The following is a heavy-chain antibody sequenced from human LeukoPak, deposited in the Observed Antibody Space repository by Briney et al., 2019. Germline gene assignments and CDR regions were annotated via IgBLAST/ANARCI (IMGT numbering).Heavy chain of an antibody. D-gene: IGHD3-3*01. V-gene: IGHV4-34*01. J-gene: IGHJ6*02. CDR1: GGSSSGYY. CDR3: ARLSDFWSGYSPAGYYYGMDV. Sequence: SETLSLTCAVYGGSSSGYYWSWIRQPPGKGLEWIGEINHSGSTNYNPSLKSRVTISVDTSKNQFSLKLSSVTAADTAVYYCARLSDFWSGYSPAGYYYGMDVWGQGPRSPSP. CDR2: INHSGST.